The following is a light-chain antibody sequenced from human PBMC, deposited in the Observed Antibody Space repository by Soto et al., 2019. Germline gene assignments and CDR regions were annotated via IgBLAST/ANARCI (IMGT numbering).Light chain of an antibody. Sequence: QSVLTQPASVSGTLGQSITISFTGTSSDVGGYNYVSWYQQHPDKAPKLIISEVSDRPSGVSHRFSGSKTGNTASLTLSGLLAEDEADYYCSSYAVNRTYVFGSGTKVTVL. J-gene: IGLJ1*01. CDR1: SSDVGGYNY. V-gene: IGLV2-14*01. CDR2: EVS. CDR3: SSYAVNRTYV.